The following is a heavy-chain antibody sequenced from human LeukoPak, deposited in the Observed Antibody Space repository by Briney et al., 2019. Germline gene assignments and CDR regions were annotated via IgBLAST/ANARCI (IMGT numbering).Heavy chain of an antibody. CDR2: ISAYNGNT. J-gene: IGHJ4*02. V-gene: IGHV1-18*01. CDR3: ARRNILTGYD. D-gene: IGHD3-9*01. CDR1: GGTFSSYA. Sequence: ASVKVSCKASGGTFSSYAISWVRQAPGQGLEWMGWISAYNGNTNYAQKLQGRVTMTTDTSTSTAYMELRSLRSDDTAVYYCARRNILTGYDWGQGTLVTVSS.